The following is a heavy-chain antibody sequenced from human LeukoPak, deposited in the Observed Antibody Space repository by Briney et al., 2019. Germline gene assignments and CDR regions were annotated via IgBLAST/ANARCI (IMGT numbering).Heavy chain of an antibody. CDR3: AKGRGYYYDSSGQEYFDY. Sequence: GGSLRLSCAASGFTFSDYGMHWVRQAPGKGLEWVAFIRSDGSDEYYADSVKGRFTISRDNSKNTLYLQMNSLRAEDTAVYYCAKGRGYYYDSSGQEYFDYWGQGTLVTVSS. J-gene: IGHJ4*02. D-gene: IGHD3-22*01. CDR2: IRSDGSDE. CDR1: GFTFSDYG. V-gene: IGHV3-30*02.